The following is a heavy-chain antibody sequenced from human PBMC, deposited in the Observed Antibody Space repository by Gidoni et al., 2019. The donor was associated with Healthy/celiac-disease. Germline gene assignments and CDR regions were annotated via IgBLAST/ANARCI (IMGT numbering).Heavy chain of an antibody. CDR1: GFTFSSYG. J-gene: IGHJ6*02. CDR3: AKERAGGYDDYYYGMDV. Sequence: QVQLVESGGGVVQPGRSLRLSCAASGFTFSSYGMHWVRQAPGKGLEWVAVISYDGNNKHYADAVKGRFTISRDNSKNTLYLQMNSLRAENTAVYYCAKERAGGYDDYYYGMDVWGQGTTVTVSS. V-gene: IGHV3-30*18. CDR2: ISYDGNNK. D-gene: IGHD5-12*01.